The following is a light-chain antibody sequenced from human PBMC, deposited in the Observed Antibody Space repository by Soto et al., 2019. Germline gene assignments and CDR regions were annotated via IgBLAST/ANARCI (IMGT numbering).Light chain of an antibody. J-gene: IGKJ2*01. CDR2: GAS. CDR3: QQYGSSLPYT. CDR1: QSVSSRY. V-gene: IGKV3-20*01. Sequence: EIVLTQSPGTLSLSPGERVTLSCRASQSVSSRYLAWYQQKPGQAPRLLIYGASSRATGIPDRFSGSGSGTDFTLTISRLEPEDFAVYYCQQYGSSLPYTVGQGTKLEIK.